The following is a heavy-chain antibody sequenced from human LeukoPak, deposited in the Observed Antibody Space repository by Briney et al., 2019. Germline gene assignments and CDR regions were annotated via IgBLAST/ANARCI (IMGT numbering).Heavy chain of an antibody. CDR3: ARGEAFRIYYDILTGPGDY. Sequence: SETLSLTCTVSGGSISSGGYYWSWIRQPPGKGLEWIGYIYHSGSTYYNPSLKSRVTISVDTSKNQFSLKLSSVTAADTAVYYCARGEAFRIYYDILTGPGDYWGQGTLVTVSS. CDR2: IYHSGST. J-gene: IGHJ4*02. V-gene: IGHV4-30-2*01. D-gene: IGHD3-9*01. CDR1: GGSISSGGYY.